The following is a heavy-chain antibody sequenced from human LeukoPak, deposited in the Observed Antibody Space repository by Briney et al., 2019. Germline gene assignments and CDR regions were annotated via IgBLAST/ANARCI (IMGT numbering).Heavy chain of an antibody. Sequence: SETLSLTCTVSGGSISSSSYYWGWIRQPPGKGLEWIGSIYYSGSTYYNPSLKSRVTISVDTSKNQFSLKLSSVTAADTAVYYCARHNYDYVWGSYREYYFDYWGQGTLVIVSS. CDR3: ARHNYDYVWGSYREYYFDY. CDR1: GGSISSSSYY. J-gene: IGHJ4*02. D-gene: IGHD3-16*02. V-gene: IGHV4-39*01. CDR2: IYYSGST.